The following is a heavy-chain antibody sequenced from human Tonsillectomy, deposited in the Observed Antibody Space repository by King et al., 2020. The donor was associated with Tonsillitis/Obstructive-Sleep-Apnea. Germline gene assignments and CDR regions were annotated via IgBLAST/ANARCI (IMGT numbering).Heavy chain of an antibody. D-gene: IGHD1-26*01. V-gene: IGHV4-34*01. CDR3: ARGLGY. J-gene: IGHJ4*02. CDR1: GGSFSGYY. Sequence: VQLQQWGAGLLKPSETLSLTCAVYGGSFSGYYWSWIRQPPGKGLEWIGEINHSRSTNYNPSLNSRVTISVDTYKNQFSLKLSSVTAADTAVYYCARGLGYWGQGTLVTVSS. CDR2: INHSRST.